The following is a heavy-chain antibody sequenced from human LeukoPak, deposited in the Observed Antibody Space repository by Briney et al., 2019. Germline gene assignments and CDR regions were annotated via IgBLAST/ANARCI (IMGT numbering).Heavy chain of an antibody. Sequence: SETLSLTCTVSGGSISSYYWSWIRQPPGKGLEWIGYIYYSGSTNYNPSLKSRGTISVDTAKNQFSLKLSSVTAADTAVYYCAGTEYLRAGIFDYWGQGTRVTVS. CDR3: AGTEYLRAGIFDY. CDR2: IYYSGST. D-gene: IGHD6-19*01. CDR1: GGSISSYY. J-gene: IGHJ4*02. V-gene: IGHV4-59*01.